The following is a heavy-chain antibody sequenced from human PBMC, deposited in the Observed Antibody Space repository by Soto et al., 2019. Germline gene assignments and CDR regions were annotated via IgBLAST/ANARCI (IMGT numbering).Heavy chain of an antibody. CDR3: ARVEPQYGSGPIDYYYYGMDV. CDR1: GGTFSSYA. D-gene: IGHD3-10*01. V-gene: IGHV1-69*01. CDR2: IIPIFGTA. Sequence: QVQLVQSGAEVKKPGSSVKVSCKASGGTFSSYAISWVRQAPGQGLEWMGGIIPIFGTANYAQKFQGRVTITADESTSTAYMELSSLRSEDTAVYYCARVEPQYGSGPIDYYYYGMDVWGQGTTVTVSS. J-gene: IGHJ6*02.